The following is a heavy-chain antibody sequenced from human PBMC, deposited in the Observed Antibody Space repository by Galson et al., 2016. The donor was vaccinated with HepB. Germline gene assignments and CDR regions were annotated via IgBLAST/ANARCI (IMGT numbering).Heavy chain of an antibody. CDR1: GFTFSNYA. CDR2: ISGSGGST. J-gene: IGHJ6*02. CDR3: ARVITMVRGILKQRDYYGMDV. V-gene: IGHV3-23*01. D-gene: IGHD3-10*01. Sequence: SLRLSCAASGFTFSNYAMTWVRQAPGKGLEWVSGISGSGGSTFYADSVKGRFTISRDNSKNTLYLQMNSLRAEDPAVYYCARVITMVRGILKQRDYYGMDVWGQGTTVTVSS.